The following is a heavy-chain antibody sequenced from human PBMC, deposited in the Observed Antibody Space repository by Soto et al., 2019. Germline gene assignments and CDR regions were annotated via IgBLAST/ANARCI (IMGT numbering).Heavy chain of an antibody. J-gene: IGHJ4*02. CDR3: ATSQKGYNWNYFDH. CDR2: VFYTGFT. Sequence: SETLSLTCAVSGASISGSYYYWAWLRQSPGKGPEWIGSVFYTGFTSYNPSLESRVSVSVDTSKSQFSLKLSAVTAADAAVYYCATSQKGYNWNYFDHWGQGALVTVSS. CDR1: GASISGSYYY. D-gene: IGHD1-20*01. V-gene: IGHV4-39*01.